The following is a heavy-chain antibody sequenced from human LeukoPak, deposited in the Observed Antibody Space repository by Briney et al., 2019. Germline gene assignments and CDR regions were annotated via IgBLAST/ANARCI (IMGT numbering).Heavy chain of an antibody. Sequence: PPESLSLTCTVSGPSISSYYSSWIRQPPGKGMEWIGFIFYTGSTNYNPSLKSRVTIPVDTSKNQSSLKLTSLTAADTAVYYCARSTHTDNYPHWFDPWGQGTLVTVSS. CDR2: IFYTGST. CDR1: GPSISSYY. V-gene: IGHV4-59*01. J-gene: IGHJ5*02. CDR3: ARSTHTDNYPHWFDP. D-gene: IGHD5-24*01.